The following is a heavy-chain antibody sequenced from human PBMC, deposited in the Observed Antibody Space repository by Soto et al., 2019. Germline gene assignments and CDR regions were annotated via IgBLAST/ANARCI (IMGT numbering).Heavy chain of an antibody. CDR3: ARGPRAPPYSSGWYPLDY. J-gene: IGHJ4*02. CDR2: ISYDGSNK. V-gene: IGHV3-30-3*01. CDR1: GFTFSSYA. D-gene: IGHD6-19*01. Sequence: VGSLRLSCAASGFTFSSYAMHWVRQAPGKGLEWVAVISYDGSNKYYADSVKGRFTISRDNSKNTLYLQMNSLRAEDTAVYYCARGPRAPPYSSGWYPLDYWGQGTLVTVSS.